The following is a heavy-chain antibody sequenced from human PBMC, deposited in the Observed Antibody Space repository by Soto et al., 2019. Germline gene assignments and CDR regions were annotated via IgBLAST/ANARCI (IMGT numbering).Heavy chain of an antibody. Sequence: SETLSLTCTVSGGSISSGDYYWSWIRQPPGKGLEWIGYIYYSGSTYYNPSLKSRVTISVDTSKNQFSLKQTSVTAADTAVYYCARALIQLWPHYYYGMDVWGQGTTVTVSS. D-gene: IGHD5-18*01. J-gene: IGHJ6*02. CDR1: GGSISSGDYY. CDR3: ARALIQLWPHYYYGMDV. CDR2: IYYSGST. V-gene: IGHV4-30-4*01.